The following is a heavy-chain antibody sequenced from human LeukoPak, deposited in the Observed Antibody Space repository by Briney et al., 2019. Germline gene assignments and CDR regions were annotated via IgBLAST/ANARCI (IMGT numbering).Heavy chain of an antibody. CDR3: ARGQYGDYGYYFDY. Sequence: PSETLSLTCTVSGGSISSGGYYWSWIRQHPGKGLEWIGYIYHSGSTYYNPSLKSRVTISVDRSKNQFSLKLSSVTAADTAVYYCARGQYGDYGYYFDYWGQGTLVTVSS. V-gene: IGHV4-30-2*01. D-gene: IGHD4-17*01. J-gene: IGHJ4*02. CDR2: IYHSGST. CDR1: GGSISSGGYY.